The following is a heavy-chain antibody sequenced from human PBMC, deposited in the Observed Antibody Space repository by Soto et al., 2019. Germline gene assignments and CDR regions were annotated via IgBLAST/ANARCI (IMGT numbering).Heavy chain of an antibody. CDR2: IYHSGST. Sequence: PSETLSLTCAVSGGSTSSGGYSWSWIRQPPGKGLEWIGYIYHSGSTYYNPSLKSRVTISVDRSKNQFSLKLSSVIAADTAVYYCARLGPRLDGFDIWGQGTMVTVSS. D-gene: IGHD3-10*01. V-gene: IGHV4-30-2*01. CDR3: ARLGPRLDGFDI. J-gene: IGHJ3*02. CDR1: GGSTSSGGYS.